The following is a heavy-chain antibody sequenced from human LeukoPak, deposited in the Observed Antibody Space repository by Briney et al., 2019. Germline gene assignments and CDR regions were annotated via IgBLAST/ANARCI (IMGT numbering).Heavy chain of an antibody. CDR3: AREGYDSYGQIYYYYYGMDV. D-gene: IGHD5-18*01. CDR1: GYTFTGYY. Sequence: ASVKVSCKASGYTFTGYYMHWVRQAPGQGLEWMGWINPNSGGTNYAQKFQGWVTMTRDTSISTAYMELSRLRSDDTAVYYCAREGYDSYGQIYYYYYGMDVWGQGTTVTVSS. V-gene: IGHV1-2*04. CDR2: INPNSGGT. J-gene: IGHJ6*02.